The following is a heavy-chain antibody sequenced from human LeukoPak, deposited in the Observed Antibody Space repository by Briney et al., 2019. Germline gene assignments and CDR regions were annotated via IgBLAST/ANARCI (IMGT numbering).Heavy chain of an antibody. J-gene: IGHJ4*02. V-gene: IGHV3-30-3*01. CDR3: ARDRFGVAELPPDY. D-gene: IGHD3-3*01. Sequence: PGGSLRLSCAASGFTFSSYAMHWVRQAPGKGLEWVAVISYDGSNKYYADSVKGRFTISRDNSKNTLYLQMNSLRAEDTAVYYCARDRFGVAELPPDYWGQGTLVTVSS. CDR1: GFTFSSYA. CDR2: ISYDGSNK.